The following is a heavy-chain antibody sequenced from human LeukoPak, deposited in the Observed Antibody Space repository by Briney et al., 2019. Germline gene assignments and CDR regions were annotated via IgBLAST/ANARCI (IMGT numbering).Heavy chain of an antibody. CDR1: GGSISRGDSY. V-gene: IGHV4-61*08. D-gene: IGHD3-3*01. J-gene: IGHJ6*03. CDR3: ARGYDFWSGYPVRYYYYMDV. CDR2: ICYSGST. Sequence: SETLSLTCTVSGGSISRGDSYWSWIRQPPGKGLEWIGHICYSGSTNYNPSLKSRVTISVDTSKNQFSLKLSSVTAADTAVYYCARGYDFWSGYPVRYYYYMDVWGKGTTVTVSS.